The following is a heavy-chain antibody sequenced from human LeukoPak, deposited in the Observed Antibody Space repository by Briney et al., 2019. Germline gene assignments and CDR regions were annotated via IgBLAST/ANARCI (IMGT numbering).Heavy chain of an antibody. CDR2: IIPIFGTA. CDR3: ARDLIPWGGNWFDP. CDR1: GGTFSSYA. J-gene: IGHJ5*02. Sequence: GASVKVSCKASGGTFSSYAISWVRQAPGQGLEWMGGIIPIFGTANYAQKFQGRVTITTDESTSTAYMELSSLRSEDTAVYYCARDLIPWGGNWFDPWGQGTLVTVSS. D-gene: IGHD3-16*01. V-gene: IGHV1-69*05.